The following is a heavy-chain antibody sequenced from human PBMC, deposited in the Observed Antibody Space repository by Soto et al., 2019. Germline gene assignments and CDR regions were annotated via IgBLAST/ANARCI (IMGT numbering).Heavy chain of an antibody. Sequence: QVQLVQSGAEVKKPGSSVKVSCKASGGTFSSYAISWVRQAPGQGLEWMGGIIPIFGTANYAQKFQGRVRITADEATSTGCMVLSSLTAEGTAGYYCARGGIAAAGTPGPKYNSFAPWGQGTLITVSS. CDR1: GGTFSSYA. J-gene: IGHJ5*02. CDR2: IIPIFGTA. CDR3: ARGGIAAAGTPGPKYNSFAP. D-gene: IGHD6-13*01. V-gene: IGHV1-69*01.